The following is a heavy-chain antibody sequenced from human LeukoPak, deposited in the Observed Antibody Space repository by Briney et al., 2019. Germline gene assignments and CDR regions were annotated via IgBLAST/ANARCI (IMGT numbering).Heavy chain of an antibody. Sequence: PGGSLRLSCAASGFTFSSYAMSWVRQAPGKGLEWVSGIRGSGDTTHYADSVKGRFTISRDNAKNTLYLQMNSLKAEDTAIYYCAREGGSYSNYFDYWGQGTLVTVSS. CDR1: GFTFSSYA. J-gene: IGHJ4*02. D-gene: IGHD1-26*01. CDR3: AREGGSYSNYFDY. CDR2: IRGSGDTT. V-gene: IGHV3-23*01.